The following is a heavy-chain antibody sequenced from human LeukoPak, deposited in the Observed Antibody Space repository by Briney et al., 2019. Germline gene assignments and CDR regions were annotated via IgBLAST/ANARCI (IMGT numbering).Heavy chain of an antibody. Sequence: GGSLRLSCAASGFTFSIYAMSWVRQAPGKWLQWVSSITSRGESTWYVDSVKGRFTITRDNSENTLYLQMHSLRAEDTAVYFCARDRPNHYGSDGHYYRRDGDYWGRGTLVSVSS. CDR3: ARDRPNHYGSDGHYYRRDGDY. D-gene: IGHD3-10*01. CDR2: ITSRGEST. J-gene: IGHJ1*01. V-gene: IGHV3-23*01. CDR1: GFTFSIYA.